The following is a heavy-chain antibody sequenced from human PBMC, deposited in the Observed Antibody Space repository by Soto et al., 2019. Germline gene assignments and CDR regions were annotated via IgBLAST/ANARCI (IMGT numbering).Heavy chain of an antibody. Sequence: SQTLSLTCAISGDSVSSNRAAWNWIRQSPSRGLEWLGRTYYRSKWYNDYALSVKSRITINPDTSKNQSSLHLNSVTPEDTAVYYCARDPPDFHSAFDYWGQGTLVTVS. D-gene: IGHD4-4*01. CDR1: GDSVSSNRAA. CDR3: ARDPPDFHSAFDY. CDR2: TYYRSKWYN. V-gene: IGHV6-1*01. J-gene: IGHJ4*02.